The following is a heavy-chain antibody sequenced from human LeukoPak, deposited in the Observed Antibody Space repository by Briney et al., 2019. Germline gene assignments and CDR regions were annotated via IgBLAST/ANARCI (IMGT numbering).Heavy chain of an antibody. CDR1: GFTVSSNY. J-gene: IGHJ4*02. CDR2: IKQDGSEK. Sequence: PGGSLRLSCAASGFTVSSNYMSWVRQAPGKGLEWVANIKQDGSEKYYVDSVKGRFTISRDNAKNSLYLQMNSLRAEDTAVYYCGTTVTTGRRYWGQGTPVTVSS. V-gene: IGHV3-7*01. CDR3: GTTVTTGRRY. D-gene: IGHD4-17*01.